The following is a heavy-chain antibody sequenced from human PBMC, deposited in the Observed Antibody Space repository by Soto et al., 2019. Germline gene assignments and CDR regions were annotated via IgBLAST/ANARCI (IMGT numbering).Heavy chain of an antibody. Sequence: PSETLSLTCTVSGGSIANDDYYWSWIRQPPGKGLEWIGYTYNSGSTYYNPSLKSRVSISADTSKNQFSLRLSSVTAADTAVYYCARAGYFDSSGPFEYWGQGNLVTVSS. CDR3: ARAGYFDSSGPFEY. J-gene: IGHJ4*02. CDR2: TYNSGST. D-gene: IGHD3-22*01. CDR1: GGSIANDDYY. V-gene: IGHV4-30-4*01.